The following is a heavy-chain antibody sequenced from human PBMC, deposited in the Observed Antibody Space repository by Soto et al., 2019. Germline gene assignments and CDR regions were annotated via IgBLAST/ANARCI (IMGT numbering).Heavy chain of an antibody. CDR2: IYWNSGTI. D-gene: IGHD2-21*01. V-gene: IGHV3-9*01. J-gene: IGHJ4*02. CDR3: AKDNSLTPSYFAH. Sequence: VQLVESGGGLVQPGGSLRLSCAASGFTFDDYAMHWVRQAPGKGLEWVSSIYWNSGTIDYADSVKGRFTISRDNAKNSLYLQINSLRPEDTDFYYCAKDNSLTPSYFAHWGQGTLVTVSS. CDR1: GFTFDDYA.